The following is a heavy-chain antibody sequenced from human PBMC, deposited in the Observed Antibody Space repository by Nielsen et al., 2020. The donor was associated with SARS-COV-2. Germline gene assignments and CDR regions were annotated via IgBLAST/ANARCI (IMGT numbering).Heavy chain of an antibody. D-gene: IGHD1-26*01. J-gene: IGHJ4*02. CDR1: GFTFSNAW. Sequence: GESLKISCAASGFTFSNAWMSWVRQAPGKGLEWVGRIKSKTDGGTTDYAAPVKGRFTISRDDSKNTLYLQMNSLKTEETAVYYCTTDYLFDSGSYVGVFDYWGQGTLVTVSS. CDR3: TTDYLFDSGSYVGVFDY. CDR2: IKSKTDGGTT. V-gene: IGHV3-15*01.